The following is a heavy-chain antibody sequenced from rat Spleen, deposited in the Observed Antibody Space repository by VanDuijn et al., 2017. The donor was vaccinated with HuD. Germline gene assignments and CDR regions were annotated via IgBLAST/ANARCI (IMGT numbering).Heavy chain of an antibody. Sequence: EVQLVESDGGLVQPGRSLKLSCAASGFTFSNYGMAWVRQTPTKGLEWIASITNNGGNTYYPDSVKGRFTVSRDNAKSTLYLQMDSLRSEDTATYYCARRFDFDYWGQGVMVTVSS. CDR3: ARRFDFDY. CDR1: GFTFSNYG. D-gene: IGHD4-1*01. J-gene: IGHJ2*01. V-gene: IGHV5S13*01. CDR2: ITNNGGNT.